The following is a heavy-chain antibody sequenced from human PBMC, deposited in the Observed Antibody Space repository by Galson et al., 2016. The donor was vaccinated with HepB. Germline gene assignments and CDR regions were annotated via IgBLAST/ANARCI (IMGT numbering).Heavy chain of an antibody. Sequence: SVKVSCKASGGTFSNSTITWVRQAPGQGPEWMGGIFAIFGTTNYAQKFQGRATITADRSTNTAYMELGGLRSEDTAVYYCATQRVGLVIMSHWGPGTLVTVSS. D-gene: IGHD3/OR15-3a*01. CDR2: IFAIFGTT. V-gene: IGHV1-69*13. CDR1: GGTFSNST. J-gene: IGHJ4*02. CDR3: ATQRVGLVIMSH.